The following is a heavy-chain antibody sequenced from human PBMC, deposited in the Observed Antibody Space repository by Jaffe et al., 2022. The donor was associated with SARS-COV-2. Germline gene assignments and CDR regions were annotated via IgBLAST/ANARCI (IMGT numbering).Heavy chain of an antibody. J-gene: IGHJ4*02. V-gene: IGHV1-3*01. CDR1: GYIFTNYA. D-gene: IGHD3-16*02. CDR3: ARAPVIDDYAWGSYLLDT. CDR2: INAGNGNT. Sequence: QVRLVQSGAEVKKPGASVKISCQASGYIFTNYAIHWVRQAPGQGLEWMAWINAGNGNTEFSHRFQDRLTLTRDAAAGSASMELTSLRFEDTAVIYCARAPVIDDYAWGSYLLDTWGQGTLVAVSS.